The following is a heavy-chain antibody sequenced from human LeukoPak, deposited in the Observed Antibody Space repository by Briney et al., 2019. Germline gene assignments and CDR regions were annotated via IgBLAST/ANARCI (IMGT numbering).Heavy chain of an antibody. V-gene: IGHV3-11*05. Sequence: GSLRRSCAASGFTLSDYYMTWIRQTPGKGLEWVSYISSSSSYTNYADSVKGRFTISRDNAKNSLYLQMNSLRAEDTAVYYCARDLYSGYCSFDFWGQGTLVTVSS. CDR2: ISSSSSYT. CDR3: ARDLYSGYCSFDF. D-gene: IGHD5-12*01. CDR1: GFTLSDYY. J-gene: IGHJ4*02.